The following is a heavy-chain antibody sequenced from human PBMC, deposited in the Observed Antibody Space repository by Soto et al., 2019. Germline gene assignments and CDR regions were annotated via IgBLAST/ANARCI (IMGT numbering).Heavy chain of an antibody. J-gene: IGHJ4*02. CDR3: ARGGAAAYIGDTIAQIAFDY. V-gene: IGHV1-2*02. CDR1: GYTFTGYY. CDR2: INPNSGGT. D-gene: IGHD5-12*01. Sequence: ASVKVSYKASGYTFTGYYMHWVRQAPGQGLEWMGWINPNSGGTNYAQKFQGRVTMTRDTSISTAYMELSRLRSDDTAVYYCARGGAAAYIGDTIAQIAFDYWGQGTLVTVSS.